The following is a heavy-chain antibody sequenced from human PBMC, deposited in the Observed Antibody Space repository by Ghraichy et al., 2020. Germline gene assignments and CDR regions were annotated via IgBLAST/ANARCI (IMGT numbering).Heavy chain of an antibody. Sequence: LSLTCAASGFTFSGYWMHWVRQAPGKGLVWISRISGDVSATGYADSVKGRFTISRDNARNTLYLQLSSLRDEDTAVYYCASGHIAVAGSRGDYWGQGTLVTVSS. D-gene: IGHD6-19*01. CDR3: ASGHIAVAGSRGDY. CDR1: GFTFSGYW. CDR2: ISGDVSAT. J-gene: IGHJ4*02. V-gene: IGHV3-74*01.